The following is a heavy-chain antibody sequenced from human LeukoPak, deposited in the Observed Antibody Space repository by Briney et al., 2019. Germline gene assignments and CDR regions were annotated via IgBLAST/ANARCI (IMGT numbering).Heavy chain of an antibody. CDR1: GYSFNIYE. V-gene: IGHV1-8*01. J-gene: IGHJ5*02. Sequence: SVKVSCKTSGYSFNIYEINWVRQATGQGLEWMGWVNPNSGDTDYAQKFQGRLTMTRNTYIRTAYMELSGLRLEDTAVYYCSRGPRFDPWGQGTQVTVSS. CDR2: VNPNSGDT. CDR3: SRGPRFDP.